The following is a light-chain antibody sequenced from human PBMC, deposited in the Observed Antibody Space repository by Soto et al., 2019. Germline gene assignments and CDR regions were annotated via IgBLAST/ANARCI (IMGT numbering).Light chain of an antibody. CDR2: AAS. CDR1: QGISSY. J-gene: IGKJ2*01. CDR3: QQLNSYPGYT. Sequence: DIQLTQSPSFLSASVGDRVTITCRASQGISSYLAWYQQKPGKAPKLLIYAASTLQSGVPSRFSGSVSGTEFTLTISSLQPEDFATYYCQQLNSYPGYTFGQGTKLEIK. V-gene: IGKV1-9*01.